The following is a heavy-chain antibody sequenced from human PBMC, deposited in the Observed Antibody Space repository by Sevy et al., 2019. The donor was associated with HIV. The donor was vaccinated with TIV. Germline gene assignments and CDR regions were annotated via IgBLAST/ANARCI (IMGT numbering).Heavy chain of an antibody. J-gene: IGHJ6*02. Sequence: GGCLRLSCAASGFTFGTYDMHWVRQAPGKGLEWVAIISSDGSYRYYADSVRGRFSMSRDNSKNTMYLQISGLLIEDTAVYYCAKNRPPGACLFSRHGMDVWGRGTTVTVSS. D-gene: IGHD7-27*01. CDR3: AKNRPPGACLFSRHGMDV. CDR1: GFTFGTYD. CDR2: ISSDGSYR. V-gene: IGHV3-30*18.